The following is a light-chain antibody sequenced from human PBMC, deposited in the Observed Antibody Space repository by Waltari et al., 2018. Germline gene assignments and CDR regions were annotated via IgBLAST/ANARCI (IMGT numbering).Light chain of an antibody. V-gene: IGKV3-20*01. CDR1: QSISRY. Sequence: IMLTQSPGTLSLSPGERATLSCRASQSISRYLAWYQRKPGQAPRLLIYDASTGATGIPDRFSGSGSGTDFSLTISRLEPEDFAVYYCQKYGSLPATFGQGTKVEIK. CDR3: QKYGSLPAT. J-gene: IGKJ1*01. CDR2: DAS.